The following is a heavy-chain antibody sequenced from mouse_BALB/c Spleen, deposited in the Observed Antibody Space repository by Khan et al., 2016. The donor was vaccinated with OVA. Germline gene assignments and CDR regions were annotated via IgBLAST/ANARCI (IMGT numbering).Heavy chain of an antibody. CDR2: INYSGST. V-gene: IGHV3-2*02. CDR1: GYSITSDYA. J-gene: IGHJ3*01. Sequence: EVQLQESGPGLVEPSQSLSLTCTVTGYSITSDYAWNWIRQFPGNRLEWMGYINYSGSTSKKPSLKSRMSITRDTSKNQIFLQLNSVTTEDTATYYCVRGRSYWGQGTLVTVSA. CDR3: VRGRSY.